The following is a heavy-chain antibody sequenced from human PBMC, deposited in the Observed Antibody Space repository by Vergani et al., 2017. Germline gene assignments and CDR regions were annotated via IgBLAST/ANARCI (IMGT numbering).Heavy chain of an antibody. J-gene: IGHJ6*02. V-gene: IGHV3-15*07. Sequence: EVQLVESGGGIVKPGGSLRLSCVASGFSFRNAWMNWVRRTPGKGLEWVGRIKSTFDRGTTDYAAAVKGRFTISRHDLKNTLFLQINSLKTEDIGVYYCTTDPRYCGDGSCYWLRDHHYYGMDVWGQGTTVTVSS. CDR1: GFSFRNAW. CDR3: TTDPRYCGDGSCYWLRDHHYYGMDV. CDR2: IKSTFDRGTT. D-gene: IGHD2-21*01.